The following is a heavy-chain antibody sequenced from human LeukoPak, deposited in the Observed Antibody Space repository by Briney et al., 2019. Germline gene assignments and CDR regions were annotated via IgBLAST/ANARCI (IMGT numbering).Heavy chain of an antibody. CDR2: ISAYNGNT. J-gene: IGHJ5*02. Sequence: ASVKVSCKASGYTFTSYGISWVRQAPGQGLEWMGWISAYNGNTNYAQKLQGRVTMTTDTSTSTAYMELRSLRSDDTAVYYCARDSPSGIAAAGTFSWKGFDPWGQGTLVTVSS. CDR3: ARDSPSGIAAAGTFSWKGFDP. CDR1: GYTFTSYG. V-gene: IGHV1-18*01. D-gene: IGHD6-13*01.